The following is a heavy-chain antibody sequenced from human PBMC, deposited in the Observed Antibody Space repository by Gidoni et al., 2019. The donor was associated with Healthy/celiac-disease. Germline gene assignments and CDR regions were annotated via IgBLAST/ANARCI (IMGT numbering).Heavy chain of an antibody. Sequence: QVQLQESGPGLVKPSGTLSLTCAVSGGSISSRNGWSWGRQPPGKGLEWIGEIYHSGSTNYNTSLKSRGTISVDKSKNQFSLKLSSVTAADRAVYYCASALISSGLEYWGQGTLVTVSS. J-gene: IGHJ4*02. D-gene: IGHD6-19*01. CDR3: ASALISSGLEY. V-gene: IGHV4-4*02. CDR2: IYHSGST. CDR1: GGSISSRNG.